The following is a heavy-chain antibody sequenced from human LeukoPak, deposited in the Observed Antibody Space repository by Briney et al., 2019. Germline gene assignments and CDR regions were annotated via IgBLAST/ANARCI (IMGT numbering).Heavy chain of an antibody. CDR2: ISSSSSTI. D-gene: IGHD2-2*01. J-gene: IGHJ4*02. CDR3: ARDLRLGYCSSTSCLLRPY. V-gene: IGHV3-48*01. Sequence: GETLRLSCAASGFTFSSYSMNWVRQAPGKGLEWVSYISSSSSTIYYADSVKGRFTISRDNAKNSLYLQMNSLRAEDTAVYYCARDLRLGYCSSTSCLLRPYWGQGTLVTVSS. CDR1: GFTFSSYS.